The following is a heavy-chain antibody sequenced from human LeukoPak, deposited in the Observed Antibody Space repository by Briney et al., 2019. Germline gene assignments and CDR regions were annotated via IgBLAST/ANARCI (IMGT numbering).Heavy chain of an antibody. CDR2: VYTSGST. CDR1: GGSISSYY. CDR3: ARDRPYYDFWSGYYFDY. J-gene: IGHJ4*02. V-gene: IGHV4-4*07. D-gene: IGHD3-3*01. Sequence: SETLSLTCTVSGGSISSYYWSWIRQPAGKGLEWIGRVYTSGSTNYNPSLKSRVTMSVDTSKNQFSLKLSSVTAADTAVYYCARDRPYYDFWSGYYFDYWGQGTLVTVSS.